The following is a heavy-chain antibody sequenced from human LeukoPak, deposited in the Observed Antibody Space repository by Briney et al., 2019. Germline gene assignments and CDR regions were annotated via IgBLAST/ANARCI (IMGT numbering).Heavy chain of an antibody. CDR2: IIPIFGTA. CDR3: ARDMLPAALSVGHHWFDP. J-gene: IGHJ5*02. D-gene: IGHD2-2*01. V-gene: IGHV1-69*13. CDR1: GGTFSSYA. Sequence: SVKVSCKASGGTFSSYAISWVRQAPGQGLEWMGGIIPIFGTANYAQKFQGRVTITADESTSTAYMELSSLRSEDTAVYYCARDMLPAALSVGHHWFDPWGQGTLVTVSS.